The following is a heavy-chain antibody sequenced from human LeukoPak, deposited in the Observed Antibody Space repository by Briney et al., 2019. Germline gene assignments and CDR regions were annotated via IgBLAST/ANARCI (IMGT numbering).Heavy chain of an antibody. Sequence: ASVKVSCKASGYTFTSYAMHWVRQAPGQRLEWMGWINAGNGNTKYSQKFQGRVTITRDTSASTAYMELSSLRSEDTAVYYCARSSLWFGELHDYWGQGTLVTVSS. CDR1: GYTFTSYA. D-gene: IGHD3-10*01. CDR2: INAGNGNT. J-gene: IGHJ4*02. CDR3: ARSSLWFGELHDY. V-gene: IGHV1-3*01.